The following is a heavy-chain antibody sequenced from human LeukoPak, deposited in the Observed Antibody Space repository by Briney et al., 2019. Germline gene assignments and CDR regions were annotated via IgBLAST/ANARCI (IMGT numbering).Heavy chain of an antibody. V-gene: IGHV3-43*02. Sequence: GGSLRLSCVVSGITFEVHAMLWVRQVPGKGLECVSLISGDASGTYYADSVKGRFTISRDNSKNSLYLQMNSLSGEDAAVYYCVKGDDYGDYWGQGTLVIVSS. J-gene: IGHJ4*02. CDR2: ISGDASGT. CDR3: VKGDDYGDY. CDR1: GITFEVHA.